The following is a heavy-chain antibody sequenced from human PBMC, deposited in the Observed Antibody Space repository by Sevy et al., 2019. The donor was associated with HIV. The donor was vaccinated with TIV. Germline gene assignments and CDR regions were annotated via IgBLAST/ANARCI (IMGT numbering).Heavy chain of an antibody. CDR3: ARDLPPSATTVAHFDY. V-gene: IGHV3-48*03. CDR2: ISNSGSAK. Sequence: GGSLRLSCTASGFPFSSYEMNWVRQAPGKGLEWVSYISNSGSAKYYSDSVRGRFTISRDNAKNSLYLQMNSLRAEDTAVYYCARDLPPSATTVAHFDYWGRGTLVTVSS. J-gene: IGHJ4*02. D-gene: IGHD4-17*01. CDR1: GFPFSSYE.